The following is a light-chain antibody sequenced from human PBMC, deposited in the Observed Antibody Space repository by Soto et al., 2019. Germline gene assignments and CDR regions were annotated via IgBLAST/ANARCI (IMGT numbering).Light chain of an antibody. CDR1: SSNIGSNT. Sequence: QSVLTQPPSASGTPGQRVTIACSGSSSNIGSNTVNWYQQLPGTAPKLLIYNNNQRPSGVPDRVSGSKSGTSASLAISGLQSDDEADYYCAAWDDSLNGLVFGTGTKVTVL. CDR2: NNN. CDR3: AAWDDSLNGLV. V-gene: IGLV1-44*01. J-gene: IGLJ1*01.